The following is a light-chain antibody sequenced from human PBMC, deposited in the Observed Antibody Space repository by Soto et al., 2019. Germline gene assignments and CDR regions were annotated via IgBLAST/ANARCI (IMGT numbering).Light chain of an antibody. CDR2: DVS. V-gene: IGLV2-11*01. J-gene: IGLJ1*01. CDR3: CSYAGSYKGYV. CDR1: SSDVGGYNY. Sequence: QSVLTQPRSVSGSPGQSVTISCTGTSSDVGGYNYVSWYQQHPGKAPKLMIYDVSKRPSGVPDRFSGSKSGNTASLTLSGLQAEDEADYYCCSYAGSYKGYVFGTGTKLTVL.